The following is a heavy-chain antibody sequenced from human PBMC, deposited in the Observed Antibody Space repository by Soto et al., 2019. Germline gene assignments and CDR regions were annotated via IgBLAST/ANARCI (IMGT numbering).Heavy chain of an antibody. CDR1: GFTFSSYA. Sequence: QVQLVESGGGVVQPGRSLRLSCAASGFTFSSYAMHWVRQAPGKGLEWVAVISYDGSNKYYADSVKGRFTISRDNSKNTLYLQMNSLRAEDTAVYYCARDSGREGWIWYFDLWGRGTLVTVSS. J-gene: IGHJ2*01. D-gene: IGHD3-10*01. V-gene: IGHV3-30-3*01. CDR2: ISYDGSNK. CDR3: ARDSGREGWIWYFDL.